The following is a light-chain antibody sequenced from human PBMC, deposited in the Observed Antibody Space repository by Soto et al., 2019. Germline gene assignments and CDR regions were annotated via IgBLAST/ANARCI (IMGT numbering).Light chain of an antibody. Sequence: QSALTQSASVSGSPGQSITISCTGTSSDIGTFNYVSWYQQHPDKAPKLMIFGVSNRPSGVSNRFSGSKSDNTASLTISGLQAEDEADYYCSSYTSSSSFVLFGGGTQLTVL. CDR1: SSDIGTFNY. CDR3: SSYTSSSSFVL. CDR2: GVS. J-gene: IGLJ2*01. V-gene: IGLV2-14*01.